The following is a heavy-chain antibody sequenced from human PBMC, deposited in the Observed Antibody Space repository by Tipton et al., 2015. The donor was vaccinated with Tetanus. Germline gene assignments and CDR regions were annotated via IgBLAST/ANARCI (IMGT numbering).Heavy chain of an antibody. CDR3: ARGNGGSSWYL. CDR2: MNPNTGHA. CDR1: AYAFTSYD. J-gene: IGHJ4*02. Sequence: QLVQSGAEVKKPGASVKVSCKAFAYAFTSYDLNWVRQATGQGLEWLGYMNPNTGHAGYAQKFQGRVTMTSNISITTAYMELRNLRSDDTAVYYCARGNGGSSWYLWGQGTLVTVSS. V-gene: IGHV1-8*01. D-gene: IGHD6-13*01.